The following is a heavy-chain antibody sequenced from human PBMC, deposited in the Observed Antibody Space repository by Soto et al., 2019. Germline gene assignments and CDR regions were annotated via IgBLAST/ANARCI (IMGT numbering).Heavy chain of an antibody. V-gene: IGHV3-23*01. Sequence: GGPLIRSWSTSGFSFNHYNKRWVRQAPGKGLEWVSSISGGGGATYYADSVKGRFTISRDNSENTVYLQMNSLRAEDTALYYCEKEAGSPTYFTDCWGQGTLVTVSS. J-gene: IGHJ4*02. CDR3: EKEAGSPTYFTDC. D-gene: IGHD2-15*01. CDR1: GFSFNHYN. CDR2: ISGGGGAT.